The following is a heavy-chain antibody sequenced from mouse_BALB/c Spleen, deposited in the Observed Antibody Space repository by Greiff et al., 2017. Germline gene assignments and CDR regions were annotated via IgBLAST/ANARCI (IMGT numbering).Heavy chain of an antibody. CDR1: GFTFTDYY. CDR2: IRNKANGYTT. J-gene: IGHJ2*01. CDR3: ARDQDF. V-gene: IGHV7-3*02. Sequence: EVKLVESGGGLVQPGGSLRLSCATSGFTFTDYYMSWVRQPPGKALEWLGFIRNKANGYTTEYSASVKGRFTISTDNSQSILYLQMNTLRAEDSATYYCARDQDFWGQGTTLTVSS.